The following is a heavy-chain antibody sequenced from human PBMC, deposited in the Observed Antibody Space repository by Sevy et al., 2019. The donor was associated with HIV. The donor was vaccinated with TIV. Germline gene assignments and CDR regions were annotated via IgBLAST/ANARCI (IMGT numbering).Heavy chain of an antibody. CDR1: GYTLTELS. CDR3: ATGKGRTYYYYYGMDV. CDR2: FDPEDGET. Sequence: ASVKVSCKVSGYTLTELSMHWVRQAPGKGLEWMGGFDPEDGETIYAQKFQGRVTMTEDTSTDTAYMELSRLRSEDTVVYYCATGKGRTYYYYYGMDVWGQGSTVTVSS. J-gene: IGHJ6*02. D-gene: IGHD1-26*01. V-gene: IGHV1-24*01.